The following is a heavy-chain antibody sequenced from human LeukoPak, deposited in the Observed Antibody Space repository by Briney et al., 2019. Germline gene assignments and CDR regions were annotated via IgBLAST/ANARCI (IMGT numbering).Heavy chain of an antibody. CDR1: GFTFSSYG. D-gene: IGHD6-19*01. J-gene: IGHJ4*02. CDR3: ARVVYSNGWYIDY. CDR2: IWYDGSKN. V-gene: IGHV3-33*01. Sequence: PGGSLRLSCAASGFTFSSYGMHWVRQAPGKGLEWVAIIWYDGSKNYYADSAKGRFTISRDNSKNTLYLQMNSLRAEDTAVYYCARVVYSNGWYIDYWGQGTLVTVSS.